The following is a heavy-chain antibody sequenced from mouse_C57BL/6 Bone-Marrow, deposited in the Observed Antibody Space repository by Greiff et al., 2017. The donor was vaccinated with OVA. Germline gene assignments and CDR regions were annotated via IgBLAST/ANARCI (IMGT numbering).Heavy chain of an antibody. Sequence: QVQLQQPGAELVMPGASVKLSCKASGYTFTNYWMNWVKQRPGQGLEWIGDIDPSDGYTNYNQKFKGKSTLTVDKSSSTAYMQLSSLTSEDSAVYYCARPIYDYGSSPFDYWGQGTTLTVSS. V-gene: IGHV1-69*01. J-gene: IGHJ2*01. CDR2: IDPSDGYT. CDR1: GYTFTNYW. D-gene: IGHD1-1*01. CDR3: ARPIYDYGSSPFDY.